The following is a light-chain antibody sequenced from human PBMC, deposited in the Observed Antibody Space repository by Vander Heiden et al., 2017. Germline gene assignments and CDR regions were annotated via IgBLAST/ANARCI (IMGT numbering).Light chain of an antibody. V-gene: IGKV1-6*01. Sequence: IQMTQSPSSLSASGGDRVPITCRARQGHRNDLGWYQQKPGKAPKLLIYAASTLHSGVPSRFSGSGSGTDFTLTISSLQPEDFATYYCLQVYTYPWTFGQGTKVEIK. CDR2: AAS. J-gene: IGKJ1*01. CDR3: LQVYTYPWT. CDR1: QGHRND.